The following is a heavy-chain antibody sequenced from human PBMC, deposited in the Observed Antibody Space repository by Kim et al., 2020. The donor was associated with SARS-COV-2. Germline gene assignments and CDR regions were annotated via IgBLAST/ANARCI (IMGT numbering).Heavy chain of an antibody. J-gene: IGHJ6*02. D-gene: IGHD4-17*01. Sequence: SETLSLTCTVSGGSISSGGYYWSWIRQHPGKGLEWIGYIYYSGSTYYNPSLKSRVTISVDTSKNQFSLKLSSVTAADTAVYYCASHRYGGNSLYYYYYGMDVWGQGTTVTVSS. CDR3: ASHRYGGNSLYYYYYGMDV. V-gene: IGHV4-31*03. CDR2: IYYSGST. CDR1: GGSISSGGYY.